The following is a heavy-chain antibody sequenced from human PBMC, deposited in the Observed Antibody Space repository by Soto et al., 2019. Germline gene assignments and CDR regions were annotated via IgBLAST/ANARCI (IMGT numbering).Heavy chain of an antibody. D-gene: IGHD6-19*01. CDR2: IYWDDDK. CDR1: GFSLSTSGVG. CDR3: AHRRVAVAGTNWFDP. Sequence: SGPTLVNPTQTLTLTCTFSGFSLSTSGVGVGWIRQPPGKALEWLALIYWDDDKRYSPSLKSRLTINKDTSKNQVVLTMTNMDPVYTATYYCAHRRVAVAGTNWFDPWGQGTLVTVSS. V-gene: IGHV2-5*02. J-gene: IGHJ5*02.